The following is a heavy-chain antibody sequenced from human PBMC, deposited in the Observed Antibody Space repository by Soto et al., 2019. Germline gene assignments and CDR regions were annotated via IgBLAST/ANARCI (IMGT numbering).Heavy chain of an antibody. Sequence: PSDTLSHNRTLSGESISTYFLCAVRQPRGKGLEWIGYIHSSASTNYNPHLKSRVTISVDTSKNQFSLKLSSVTAADTAVYYCARLHSGYGSGRLRFDYWGQGTLVTVSS. CDR3: ARLHSGYGSGRLRFDY. V-gene: IGHV4-59*01. D-gene: IGHD5-12*01. CDR1: GESISTYF. CDR2: IHSSAST. J-gene: IGHJ4*02.